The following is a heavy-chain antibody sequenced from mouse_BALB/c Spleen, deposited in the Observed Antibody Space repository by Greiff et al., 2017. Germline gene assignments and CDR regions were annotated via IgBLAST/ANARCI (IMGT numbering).Heavy chain of an antibody. J-gene: IGHJ2*01. CDR1: GYTFTDYA. CDR2: ISTYYGDA. Sequence: VQLQQSGAELVRPGVSVKISCKGSGYTFTDYAMHWVKQSHAKSLEWIGVISTYYGDASYNQKFKGKATMTVDKSSSTAYMELARLTSEDSAIYYCAREATVVAPRYFDYWGQGTTLTVSS. CDR3: AREATVVAPRYFDY. V-gene: IGHV1S137*01. D-gene: IGHD1-1*01.